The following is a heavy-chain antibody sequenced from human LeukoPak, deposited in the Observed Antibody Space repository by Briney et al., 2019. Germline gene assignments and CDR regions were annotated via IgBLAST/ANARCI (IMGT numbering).Heavy chain of an antibody. CDR1: GYTFTNYW. CDR2: IYPGDSDT. V-gene: IGHV5-51*01. J-gene: IGHJ1*01. CDR3: ARLACSSTSCYRSAEYFQH. Sequence: GESLKISCKGSGYTFTNYWVGWVRQMPGKGLEFMGIIYPGDSDTRYSPSFQGQVTISVDKSINTAYLQWSSLKASDTAMYYCARLACSSTSCYRSAEYFQHWGQGTLVTVSS. D-gene: IGHD2-2*01.